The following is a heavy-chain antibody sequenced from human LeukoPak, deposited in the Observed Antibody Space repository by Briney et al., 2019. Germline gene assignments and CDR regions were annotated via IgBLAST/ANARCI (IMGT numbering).Heavy chain of an antibody. V-gene: IGHV4-59*01. CDR1: GGSISGYY. CDR2: IYSSGIT. J-gene: IGHJ4*02. Sequence: SETLSLTCSVSGGSISGYYWSWIRQPPGKGLDWIGYIYSSGITNYNPSLKSRVTISVDTSKKQFSLKLRSVTAADTAVYYCARVSGYDWESFYDYWGQGTLVTVSS. D-gene: IGHD5-12*01. CDR3: ARVSGYDWESFYDY.